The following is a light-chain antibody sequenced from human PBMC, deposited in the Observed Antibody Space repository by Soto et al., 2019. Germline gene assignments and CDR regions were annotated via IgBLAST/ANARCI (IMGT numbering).Light chain of an antibody. CDR1: SNDVGGYNY. V-gene: IGLV2-14*01. Sequence: QSVLTQPASVSGSPGQSITISCTGTSNDVGGYNYVSWYQQHPGKAPKLMIYDVSNRPSGVSNRFSGSKSGNTASLTISGLQAEDEDDYYCSSYTSSSTGVFGGGTKVTVL. CDR3: SSYTSSSTGV. J-gene: IGLJ3*02. CDR2: DVS.